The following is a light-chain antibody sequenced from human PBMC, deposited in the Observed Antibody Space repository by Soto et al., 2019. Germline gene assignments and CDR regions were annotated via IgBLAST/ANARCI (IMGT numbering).Light chain of an antibody. J-gene: IGKJ5*01. CDR1: QSVTSN. V-gene: IGKV3-15*01. Sequence: ETVKTQSPATLSVSPGERATLSCRASQSVTSNLNWYQQKPGQPPRLLIYGAAARVVGIPTRFSGSGSGTEFTLTISSLESEDFAVYYCQQYNNWPPTFGPGTRLDI. CDR3: QQYNNWPPT. CDR2: GAA.